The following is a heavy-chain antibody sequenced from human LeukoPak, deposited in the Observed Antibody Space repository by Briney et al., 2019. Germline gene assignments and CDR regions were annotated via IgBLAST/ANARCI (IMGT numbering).Heavy chain of an antibody. D-gene: IGHD3-10*01. J-gene: IGHJ3*02. CDR1: FRCVCSYY. CDR3: ARWGPGAFDI. Sequence: SASLYLTCAVYFRCVCSYYWRWRYESPYKGLEWIGEINHSGGTNYKPSLKSRITISVDTSKNQFSLKLSSVTAADTAVYYCARWGPGAFDIWGQETMVTVSS. V-gene: IGHV4-34*01. CDR2: INHSGGT.